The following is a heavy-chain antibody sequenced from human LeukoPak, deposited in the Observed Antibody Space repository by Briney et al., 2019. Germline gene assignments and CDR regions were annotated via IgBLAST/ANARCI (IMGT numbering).Heavy chain of an antibody. J-gene: IGHJ4*02. CDR2: ISGSDSTK. Sequence: GGSLRLSCAASGFTFSSYEMNWVRQAPGKGLEWISYISGSDSTKYYADSVKGRFTISRDNTKNSLYLQMNSLRAEDTAVYYCARVKRFGGATHGVDYWCQGNLVTVSS. CDR3: ARVKRFGGATHGVDY. CDR1: GFTFSSYE. D-gene: IGHD1-26*01. V-gene: IGHV3-48*03.